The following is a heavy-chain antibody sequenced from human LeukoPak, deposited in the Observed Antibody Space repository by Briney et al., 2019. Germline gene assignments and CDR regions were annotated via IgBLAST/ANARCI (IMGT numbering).Heavy chain of an antibody. CDR3: AAGDMVYFDY. D-gene: IGHD3-10*01. Sequence: GASVKVSCKAPGGTFSSYAISWVRQAPGQGLEWMGGIIPIFGTANYAQKFQGRVTITAGESTSTAYMELSSLRSEDTAVYYCAAGDMVYFDYWGQGTLVTVSS. CDR2: IIPIFGTA. CDR1: GGTFSSYA. V-gene: IGHV1-69*13. J-gene: IGHJ4*02.